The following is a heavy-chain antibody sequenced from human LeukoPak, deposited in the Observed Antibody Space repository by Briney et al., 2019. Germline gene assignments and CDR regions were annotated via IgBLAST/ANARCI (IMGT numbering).Heavy chain of an antibody. V-gene: IGHV1-2*02. CDR1: GYTFTGYY. CDR2: INPNSGGT. CDR3: ARFQSSVEWFLES. J-gene: IGHJ4*02. D-gene: IGHD3-3*01. Sequence: ASVKVSCKASGYTFTGYYMHWVRQAPGQGLEWMGWINPNSGGTNYAQKFQGRVTMTRDTSISTAYMELSRLRSDDTAVYYCARFQSSVEWFLESWGQGTLVTVSS.